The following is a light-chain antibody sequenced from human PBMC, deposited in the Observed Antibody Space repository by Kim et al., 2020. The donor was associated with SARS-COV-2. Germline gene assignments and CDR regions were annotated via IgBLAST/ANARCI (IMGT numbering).Light chain of an antibody. CDR1: SLRSYY. V-gene: IGLV3-19*01. CDR3: NSRDSSGNHWV. J-gene: IGLJ3*02. Sequence: ALGQTVRSTCQGDSLRSYYASWYQQKPGQAPVLVIYGKNNRPSGIPDRFSGSSAGNTASLNITGAQAEDEADYYCNSRDSSGNHWVFGGGTQLTVL. CDR2: GKN.